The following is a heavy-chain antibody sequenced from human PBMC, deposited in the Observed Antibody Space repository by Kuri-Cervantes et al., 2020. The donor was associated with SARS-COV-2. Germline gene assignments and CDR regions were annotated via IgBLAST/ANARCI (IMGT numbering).Heavy chain of an antibody. CDR3: ARSYSNYVGYYYYYMDV. V-gene: IGHV1-18*01. CDR2: ISAYNGNT. CDR1: GYTFTSYG. D-gene: IGHD4-11*01. Sequence: ASVKVSCKASGYTFTSYGISWVRQAPGQGLEWMGWISAYNGNTNYAQKLQGRVTMTTDTSTSTAYMELSSLRSEDTAVYYCARSYSNYVGYYYYYMDVWGKGTTVTVSS. J-gene: IGHJ6*03.